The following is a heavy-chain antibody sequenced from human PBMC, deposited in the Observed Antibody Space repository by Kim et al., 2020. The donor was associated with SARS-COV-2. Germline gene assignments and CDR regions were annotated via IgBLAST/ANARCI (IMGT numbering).Heavy chain of an antibody. CDR3: AKGGTYCSSTSCYAPPNWDYYYYGMEV. D-gene: IGHD2-2*01. CDR2: ISGSGGST. V-gene: IGHV3-23*01. Sequence: GGSLRLSCAASGFTFSSYAMSWVRQAPGKGLEWVSAISGSGGSTYYADSVKGRFTISRDNSKNTLYLQMNSLRAEDTAVYYCAKGGTYCSSTSCYAPPNWDYYYYGMEVWGQGTTVTVSS. CDR1: GFTFSSYA. J-gene: IGHJ6*02.